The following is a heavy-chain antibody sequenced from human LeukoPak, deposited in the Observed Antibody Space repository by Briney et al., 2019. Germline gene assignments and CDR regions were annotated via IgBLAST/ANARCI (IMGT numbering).Heavy chain of an antibody. Sequence: GGSLRLSCAASGFTFSSYSMNWVRQAPGKGLEWVSSISSSSSYIYYADSVKGRFTISRDNAKNSLYLQMNSLRAEDTAVYYCATDYYGSGSFDYWGQGTLVTVSS. CDR1: GFTFSSYS. CDR2: ISSSSSYI. CDR3: ATDYYGSGSFDY. J-gene: IGHJ4*02. V-gene: IGHV3-21*01. D-gene: IGHD3-10*01.